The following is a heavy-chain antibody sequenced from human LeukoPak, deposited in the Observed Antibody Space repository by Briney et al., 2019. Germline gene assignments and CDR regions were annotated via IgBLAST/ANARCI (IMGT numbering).Heavy chain of an antibody. CDR3: ARQAHEALDY. CDR1: GGSISSSSYY. J-gene: IGHJ4*02. CDR2: IYYSGST. V-gene: IGHV4-39*01. D-gene: IGHD6-6*01. Sequence: MSSETLSLTCTVSGGSISSSSYYWGWIRQPPGKGLEWIGSIYYSGSTYYNPSLKSRVTISVDASKNQFSLKLSSVTAADTAVYYCARQAHEALDYWGQGTLVTVSS.